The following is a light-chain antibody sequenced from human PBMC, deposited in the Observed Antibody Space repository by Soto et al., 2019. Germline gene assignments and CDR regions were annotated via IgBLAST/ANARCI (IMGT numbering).Light chain of an antibody. Sequence: EIVLTQSPGTLSLSPGERFTLSCMASQSVSSSYLAWYQQKPGQAPRLLFYGASSRATGIPDRFSGSGSGTDFTLTISRLEPEDFAVYYCQPYGSSPFTFGPGTKVEIK. J-gene: IGKJ3*01. CDR3: QPYGSSPFT. V-gene: IGKV3-20*01. CDR2: GAS. CDR1: QSVSSSY.